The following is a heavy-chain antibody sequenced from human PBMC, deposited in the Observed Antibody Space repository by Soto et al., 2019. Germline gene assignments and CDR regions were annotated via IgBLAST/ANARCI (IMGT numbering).Heavy chain of an antibody. CDR3: ARDLEYSSSSGIPEYFQH. CDR2: IIPIFGTA. J-gene: IGHJ1*01. D-gene: IGHD6-6*01. Sequence: SVKVSCKASGGTFSSYAISWVRQAPGQGLEWMGGIIPIFGTANYAQKFQGRVTITADESTSTAYMELSSLRSEDTAVYYCARDLEYSSSSGIPEYFQHWGQGTLVTVS. V-gene: IGHV1-69*13. CDR1: GGTFSSYA.